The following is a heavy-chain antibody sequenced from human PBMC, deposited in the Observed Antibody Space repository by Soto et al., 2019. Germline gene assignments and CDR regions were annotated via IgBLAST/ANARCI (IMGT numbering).Heavy chain of an antibody. V-gene: IGHV1-69*06. CDR2: TIPIFGTA. D-gene: IGHD6-6*01. J-gene: IGHJ6*02. Sequence: GASVKVSCKASGGTFSSYAISWVRQAPGQGLEWMGGTIPIFGTANYAQKFQGRVTITADKSTSTAYMELSSLRSEDTAVYYCARDQLGQLGRRPDLNYYYGMDVWGQGTTVTVSS. CDR3: ARDQLGQLGRRPDLNYYYGMDV. CDR1: GGTFSSYA.